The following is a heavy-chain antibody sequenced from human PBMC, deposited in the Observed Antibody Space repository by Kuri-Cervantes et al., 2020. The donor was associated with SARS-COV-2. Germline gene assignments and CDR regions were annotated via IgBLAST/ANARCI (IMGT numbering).Heavy chain of an antibody. Sequence: ESLKISCSVSSGSISTFYWSWIRQSPGKRLEWIGYVYYTGVAKYNPSLKSRVTMSVDTSKNQFSLRLSSVTPADTAIYSCARGRPLVDYWGQGTLVTVSS. CDR3: ARGRPLVDY. V-gene: IGHV4-59*01. CDR1: SGSISTFY. CDR2: VYYTGVA. J-gene: IGHJ4*02.